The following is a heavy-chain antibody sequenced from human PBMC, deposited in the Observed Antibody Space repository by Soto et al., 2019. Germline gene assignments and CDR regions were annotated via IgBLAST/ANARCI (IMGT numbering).Heavy chain of an antibody. D-gene: IGHD2-21*01. CDR3: ARAPSVDYSVRIGYYGVDV. CDR2: IIPMYGSR. Sequence: QVQLVQSGAEVKKPGSSVRVSCKASGGTFSTHAISWVRQAPGRGPEWIGGIIPMYGSRKYAPNFQGRVTMIADASTNTASMGLSSLRSEDTAVYYCARAPSVDYSVRIGYYGVDVWGQGTTVTVSS. CDR1: GGTFSTHA. J-gene: IGHJ6*02. V-gene: IGHV1-69*01.